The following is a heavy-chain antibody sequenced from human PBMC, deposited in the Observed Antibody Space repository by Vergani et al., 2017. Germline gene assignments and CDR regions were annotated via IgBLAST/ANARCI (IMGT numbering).Heavy chain of an antibody. D-gene: IGHD6-13*01. J-gene: IGHJ3*02. CDR1: GYSISSGYY. CDR2: IDHSGST. CDR3: ARSKGSSWYRSMTGAFDI. V-gene: IGHV4-38-2*01. Sequence: QVQLQESGPGLVKPSETLSLTCAVSGYSISSGYYWGWIRQPPGKGLEWIGSIDHSGSTYYNPSLKSRVTISVDTSKNQFSLKLSSVTAADTAVYYCARSKGSSWYRSMTGAFDIWGQGTMVTVSS.